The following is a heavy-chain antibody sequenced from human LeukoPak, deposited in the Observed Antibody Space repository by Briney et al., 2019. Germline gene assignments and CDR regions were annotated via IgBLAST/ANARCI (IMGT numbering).Heavy chain of an antibody. Sequence: GGSLRLSCAASGFTFSSYAMSWVRQAPGKGLEWVSAISGSGGSTYYADSVKGRFTISRDNSKNTLYLQMNSLRAEDTAVYYCAKDRYYDGSGYYYFDYWGQGTLVTVSS. J-gene: IGHJ4*02. V-gene: IGHV3-23*01. CDR1: GFTFSSYA. CDR3: AKDRYYDGSGYYYFDY. D-gene: IGHD3-22*01. CDR2: ISGSGGST.